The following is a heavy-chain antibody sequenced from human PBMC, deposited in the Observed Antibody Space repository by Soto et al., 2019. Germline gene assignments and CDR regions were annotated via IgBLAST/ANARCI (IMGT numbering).Heavy chain of an antibody. CDR3: ARDDSNSVDY. CDR2: IGSNGRST. CDR1: GFTFSSYW. V-gene: IGHV3-74*01. D-gene: IGHD4-4*01. J-gene: IGHJ4*02. Sequence: EVQLVESGGGLVQPGGSLRLSCAASGFTFSSYWMHWFRQVPGKGLVWVSRIGSNGRSTNYADSVKGRFPISRDNANNTLFLQMNSLRAEDTAVYYCARDDSNSVDYWGQGTLVTVSS.